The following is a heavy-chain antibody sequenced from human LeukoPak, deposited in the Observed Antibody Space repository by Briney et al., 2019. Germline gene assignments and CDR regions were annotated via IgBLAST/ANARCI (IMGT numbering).Heavy chain of an antibody. CDR3: ARRHPSYYFDY. CDR2: INHSGGT. CDR1: GGSFSGYY. D-gene: IGHD3-16*02. Sequence: PSETLSLTCAVYGGSFSGYYWSWIRQPPGKGLEWIGEINHSGGTNYNPSLKSRVTISVDTSKNQFSLKLSSVTAADTAVYYCARRHPSYYFDYWGQGTLVTVSS. V-gene: IGHV4-34*01. J-gene: IGHJ4*02.